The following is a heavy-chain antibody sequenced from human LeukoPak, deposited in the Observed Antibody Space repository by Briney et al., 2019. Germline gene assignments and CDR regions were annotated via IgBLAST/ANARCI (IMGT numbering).Heavy chain of an antibody. CDR3: ARGQRRLPMLRGVGPQIWFDP. D-gene: IGHD3-10*01. CDR2: INHSGIT. Sequence: SETLSLTCAVYGGSFSGYYWIWIRQPPGKGLEWIGEINHSGITNYSPSLQSRVTISVDTSKNQFSLNLTSVTAADTAVYYCARGQRRLPMLRGVGPQIWFDPWGQGTLVTVSS. V-gene: IGHV4-34*01. CDR1: GGSFSGYY. J-gene: IGHJ5*02.